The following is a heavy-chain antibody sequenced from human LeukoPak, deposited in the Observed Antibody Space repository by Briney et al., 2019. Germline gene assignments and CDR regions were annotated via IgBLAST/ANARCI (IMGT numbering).Heavy chain of an antibody. CDR1: GDSISNYY. CDR3: ARDLLGYYFGSGNYGSFDT. J-gene: IGHJ5*02. CDR2: IYYSGTT. V-gene: IGHV4-59*01. D-gene: IGHD3-10*01. Sequence: SEALSLTCTVSGDSISNYYWTWIRQPPGKGLEWIGYIYYSGTTDYNPSLRGRVTMSIDTSKNHFSLKLNSLTAADTAVYYCARDLLGYYFGSGNYGSFDTWGQGTLVTVSS.